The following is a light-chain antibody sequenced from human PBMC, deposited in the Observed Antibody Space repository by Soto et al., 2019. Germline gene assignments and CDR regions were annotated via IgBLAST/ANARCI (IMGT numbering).Light chain of an antibody. J-gene: IGKJ1*01. CDR1: QGISSY. V-gene: IGKV1-9*01. Sequence: IQLTQSPSSLSASVGDRVTITCRASQGISSYLAWYQQKPGKAPKLLIYAASTLQSGVPSRFSGSGSGTDFTLTISSLQPEDFAVYYCQQYGSSPRTFGQGTKVDIK. CDR3: QQYGSSPRT. CDR2: AAS.